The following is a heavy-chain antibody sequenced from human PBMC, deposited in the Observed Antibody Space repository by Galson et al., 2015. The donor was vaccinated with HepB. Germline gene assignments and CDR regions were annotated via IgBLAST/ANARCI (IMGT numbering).Heavy chain of an antibody. V-gene: IGHV3-30*03. CDR2: ISYDGSNK. J-gene: IGHJ4*02. CDR3: ACSQAFDY. CDR1: GFTFSSYG. Sequence: SLRLSCAASGFTFSSYGMHWVRQAPGKGLEWVAVISYDGSNKYYADSVKGRFTISRDNSKNTLYLQMNSLRAEDTAVYYCACSQAFDYWGQGTLVTVSS. D-gene: IGHD6-13*01.